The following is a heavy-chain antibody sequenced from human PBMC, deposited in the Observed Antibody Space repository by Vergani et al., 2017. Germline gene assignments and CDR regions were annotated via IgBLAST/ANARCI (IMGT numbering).Heavy chain of an antibody. J-gene: IGHJ4*02. CDR1: GDSISSNNC. Sequence: QVQLQESGPGLVKPPGTLSLTCAVSGDSISSNNCWTWVRQPPGKGLEWIGEICHTEDTKYSPSLKSRVTVSVDTSKNQFSLKLSSVTAADTAVYYCARDLRGAYDYGGSGDYWGQGTLVTVSS. CDR3: ARDLRGAYDYGGSGDY. D-gene: IGHD4-23*01. V-gene: IGHV4-4*03. CDR2: ICHTEDT.